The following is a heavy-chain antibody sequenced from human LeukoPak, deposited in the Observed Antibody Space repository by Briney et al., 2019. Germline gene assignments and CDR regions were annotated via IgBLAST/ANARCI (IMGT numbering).Heavy chain of an antibody. CDR2: IRYDGKNQ. D-gene: IGHD6-19*01. V-gene: IGHV3-30*02. J-gene: IGHJ4*02. CDR1: GFTFNSYG. Sequence: GGSLRLSCAASGFTFNSYGMHWARQAPGKGLEWVAFIRYDGKNQYYADSVKGRFTISGDNSKNMLYLQMSSLRAEDTAVFYCAKDPSGTGWYVDDWGQGTLVTVSS. CDR3: AKDPSGTGWYVDD.